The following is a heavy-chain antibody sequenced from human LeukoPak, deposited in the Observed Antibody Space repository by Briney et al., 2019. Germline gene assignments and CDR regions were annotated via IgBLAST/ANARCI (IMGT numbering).Heavy chain of an antibody. D-gene: IGHD4-17*01. J-gene: IGHJ4*02. V-gene: IGHV4-31*03. CDR1: GGAINSGDYY. CDR2: TYYSGNT. Sequence: SQTLSLTCTVSGGAINSGDYYWNWIRQHPGKGLEWIGYTYYSGNTYYNPSLKSRITISVDTSKNQFSLKLTSVTAADTAVYYCVRKNDYGQEFDYWGQGTLVTVSS. CDR3: VRKNDYGQEFDY.